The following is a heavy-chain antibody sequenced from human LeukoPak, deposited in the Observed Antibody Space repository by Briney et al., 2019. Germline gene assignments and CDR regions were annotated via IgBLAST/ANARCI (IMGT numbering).Heavy chain of an antibody. CDR2: INYSGST. J-gene: IGHJ5*02. CDR3: ARRSRGAAAGTAWLDP. D-gene: IGHD6-13*01. CDR1: GGSISSYY. Sequence: PSDTLSLTCTVSGGSISSYYWSWIRQPPGKGPEWMGYINYSGSTNYNPSLKSRVTITVDTSTNRSSLKLSTVTASDNAVYYCARRSRGAAAGTAWLDPGGQGTLVTVSS. V-gene: IGHV4-59*07.